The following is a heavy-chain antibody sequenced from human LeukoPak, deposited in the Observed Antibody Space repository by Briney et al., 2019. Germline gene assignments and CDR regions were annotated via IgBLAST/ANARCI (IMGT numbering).Heavy chain of an antibody. V-gene: IGHV1-2*02. CDR1: GYTFTGYY. CDR3: ATYCSGGSYYYYYGMDV. D-gene: IGHD2-15*01. J-gene: IGHJ6*02. Sequence: ASVKVSCKASGYTFTGYYMHWVRQAPGQGLEWMGWINPNSGGTNYAQKFQGRVTMTRDTSISTAYMELSRLRSDDTAVYYCATYCSGGSYYYYYGMDVWGQGTTVTVSS. CDR2: INPNSGGT.